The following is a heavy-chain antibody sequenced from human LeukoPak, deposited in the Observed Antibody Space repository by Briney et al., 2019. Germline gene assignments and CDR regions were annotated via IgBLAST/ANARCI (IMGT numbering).Heavy chain of an antibody. CDR2: ISAYNGNT. V-gene: IGHV1-18*01. J-gene: IGHJ4*02. D-gene: IGHD2-2*01. Sequence: GASVKVSCKASGYTFTSYGISWVRQAPGQGLEWMGWISAYNGNTNYAQKLQGRVTMTTDTSTSTAYMELRSLRSDDTTVYYCARDHPYNIVVVPAALDYWGQGTLVTVSS. CDR3: ARDHPYNIVVVPAALDY. CDR1: GYTFTSYG.